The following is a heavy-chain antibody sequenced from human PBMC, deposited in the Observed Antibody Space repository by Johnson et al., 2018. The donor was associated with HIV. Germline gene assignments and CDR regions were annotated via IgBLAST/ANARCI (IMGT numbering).Heavy chain of an antibody. J-gene: IGHJ3*02. CDR3: ARDLFTEREDDVFDI. CDR1: GFTFSSYA. D-gene: IGHD1-26*01. CDR2: ISYDGSNK. V-gene: IGHV3-30-3*01. Sequence: QMLLVESGGGVVQPGRSLRLSCAASGFTFSSYAMHWVRQAPGKGLEWVAVISYDGSNKYYADSVKGRFTISRDNSKNTLYLQMNSLRTEDTAIYSCARDLFTEREDDVFDIWGQGTMVTVSS.